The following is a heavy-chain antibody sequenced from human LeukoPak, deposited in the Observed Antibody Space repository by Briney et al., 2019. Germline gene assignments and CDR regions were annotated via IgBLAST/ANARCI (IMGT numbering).Heavy chain of an antibody. CDR2: IIPIFGTA. Sequence: APVKVFCKASGGTFSSYAISWVRQAPGQGLEWMGGIIPIFGTANYAQKFQGRVTITTDESTSTAYMELSSLRSEDTAVYYCARDDSWSSSDYYYMDVWGKGTTVTVSS. V-gene: IGHV1-69*05. CDR3: ARDDSWSSSDYYYMDV. J-gene: IGHJ6*03. D-gene: IGHD6-6*01. CDR1: GGTFSSYA.